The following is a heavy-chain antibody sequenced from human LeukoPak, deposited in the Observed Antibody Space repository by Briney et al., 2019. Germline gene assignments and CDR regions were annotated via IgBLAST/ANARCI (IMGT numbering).Heavy chain of an antibody. Sequence: KPGGSLRLSCAASGFTFSSYSMNWVRQAPGKGLEWVSSISSSSSYIYHADSVKGRFTISRDNAKNSLYLQMNSLRAEDTAVYYCARDLQYTSSQVDYWGQGTLVTVSS. CDR1: GFTFSSYS. D-gene: IGHD6-13*01. J-gene: IGHJ4*02. CDR3: ARDLQYTSSQVDY. CDR2: ISSSSSYI. V-gene: IGHV3-21*01.